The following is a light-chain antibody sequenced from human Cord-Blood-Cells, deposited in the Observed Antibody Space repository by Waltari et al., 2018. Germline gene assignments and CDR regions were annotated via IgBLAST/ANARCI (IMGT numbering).Light chain of an antibody. CDR3: EQRSNCQIT. Sequence: EIVLTQSPATLSLSPGERATLSCKASQSVRSYLAWYQQKLGQSPRPLIYDASNRATSIPDRFSGSGSATDFTLTINSLEPEDFAVYCCEQRSNCQITFDQGTRLEIK. CDR2: DAS. J-gene: IGKJ5*01. CDR1: QSVRSY. V-gene: IGKV3-11*01.